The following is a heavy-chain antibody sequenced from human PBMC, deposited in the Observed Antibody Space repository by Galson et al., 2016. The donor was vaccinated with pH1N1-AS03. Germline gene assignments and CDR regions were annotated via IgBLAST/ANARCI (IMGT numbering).Heavy chain of an antibody. D-gene: IGHD5-24*01. CDR2: IYPGDSDT. V-gene: IGHV5-51*01. J-gene: IGHJ4*02. Sequence: QSGAEVKKPGESLKISCKTSGYIFTSYWVAWVRHMPGKGLEWMGIIYPGDSDTRYSPSFQGQVTISADRSINTAYLQWSSLMASDTAIYYCARQVRDGYNDYFAYWGQGILVTVSS. CDR1: GYIFTSYW. CDR3: ARQVRDGYNDYFAY.